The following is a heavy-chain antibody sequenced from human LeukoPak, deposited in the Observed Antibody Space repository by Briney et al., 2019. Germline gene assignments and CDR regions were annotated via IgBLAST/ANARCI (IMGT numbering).Heavy chain of an antibody. Sequence: GGSLRLSCAASGFSVSSNYMSWVRQAPGKGLEWVSVIYSSYTTYYADSVKGRFTISRDNSKDTLYLQMNSLRAEDTAVYYCAKEGYCSGGSCYFYNWFDPWGQGTLVTVSS. J-gene: IGHJ5*02. CDR2: IYSSYTT. V-gene: IGHV3-53*01. CDR3: AKEGYCSGGSCYFYNWFDP. CDR1: GFSVSSNY. D-gene: IGHD2-15*01.